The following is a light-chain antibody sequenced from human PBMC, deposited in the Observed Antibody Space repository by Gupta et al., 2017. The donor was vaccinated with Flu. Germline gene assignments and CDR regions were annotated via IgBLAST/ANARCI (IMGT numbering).Light chain of an antibody. CDR3: SSYTSSSALYV. CDR2: EVS. Sequence: QSALTPPASVSGSPGPSIPITCTGTSSDVGGYDYVSWYQQHPGKAPKLITYEVSNRPSGVSNRFSGSKSGNTASLTISGLQAEDEADYYCSSYTSSSALYVFGPGTKVTVL. V-gene: IGLV2-14*01. J-gene: IGLJ1*01. CDR1: SSDVGGYDY.